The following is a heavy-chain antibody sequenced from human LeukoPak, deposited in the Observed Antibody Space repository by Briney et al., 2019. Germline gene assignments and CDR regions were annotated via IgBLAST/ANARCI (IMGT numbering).Heavy chain of an antibody. J-gene: IGHJ4*02. V-gene: IGHV4-39*01. CDR3: ARTLGWASSRYPFDG. D-gene: IGHD3-16*02. CDR1: GGSISSSNYY. Sequence: PSETLSLTCTVSGGSISSSNYYWGWIRQPPGKGLEWIGSMYYSGNTDYNPSLKSRVTISVDASKNQFSLKVNSVTAADTAVYYCARTLGWASSRYPFDGWGQGTLVAVSS. CDR2: MYYSGNT.